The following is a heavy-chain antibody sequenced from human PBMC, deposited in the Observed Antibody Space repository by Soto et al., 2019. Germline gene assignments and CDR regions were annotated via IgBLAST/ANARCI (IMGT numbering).Heavy chain of an antibody. CDR2: ISYDGSNK. V-gene: IGHV3-30*18. D-gene: IGHD3-3*01. J-gene: IGHJ4*02. Sequence: QVQLVESGGGVVQPGRSLRLSCVASGFTFSSYGMHWVRQAPGKGLEWVAIISYDGSNKYYADSVKGRFTISRDNSKKTLYLQMNSLRAEDTAVYYCAKDGDSYYDFWSDYSPFDYWGQGTLVTVSS. CDR3: AKDGDSYYDFWSDYSPFDY. CDR1: GFTFSSYG.